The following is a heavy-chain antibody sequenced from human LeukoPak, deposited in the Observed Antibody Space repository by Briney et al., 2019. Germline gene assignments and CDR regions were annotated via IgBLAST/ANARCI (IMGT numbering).Heavy chain of an antibody. J-gene: IGHJ6*02. CDR3: TRDPHGRGMDV. CDR1: GESVSSNSAA. Sequence: SQTLSLTCALSGESVSSNSAAWTWIRQSPSRGLEWLGRTYYRSKWCNDYAVSVKSRITINPDTSKNQFSLRLNSVTPEDTAVYYCTRDPHGRGMDVWGQGTTVTVSS. V-gene: IGHV6-1*01. D-gene: IGHD4-17*01. CDR2: TYYRSKWCN.